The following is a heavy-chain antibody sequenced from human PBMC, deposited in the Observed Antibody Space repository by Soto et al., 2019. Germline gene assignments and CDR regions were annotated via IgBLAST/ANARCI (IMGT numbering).Heavy chain of an antibody. CDR1: GFIFTTYG. D-gene: IGHD2-21*02. J-gene: IGHJ4*02. Sequence: QVQLVESGGGVVQPGRSLRLSCAASGFIFTTYGLHWVRQAPGKGLEWVAVIWYDGSNQYYADSVKGRFTISRDNSKNILYLEMNSVRVEDTAVYYCVKDHCGGDCYSDPYFDYWGPGTLVTVSS. V-gene: IGHV3-33*06. CDR2: IWYDGSNQ. CDR3: VKDHCGGDCYSDPYFDY.